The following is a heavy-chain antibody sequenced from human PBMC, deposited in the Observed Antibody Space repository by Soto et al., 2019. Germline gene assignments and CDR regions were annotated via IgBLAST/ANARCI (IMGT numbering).Heavy chain of an antibody. J-gene: IGHJ3*02. V-gene: IGHV3-23*01. CDR2: ISGSGGST. Sequence: EVQLLESGGGLVQPGGSLRLSCAASGFTFSSYAMSWVHQAPGKGLEWVSAISGSGGSTYYADSVKGRFTISRDNSKNTLYLQMTSLRAEDTAVYYCAKDYLVGAPRYGAFDIWGPGTMVTVSS. CDR1: GFTFSSYA. D-gene: IGHD1-26*01. CDR3: AKDYLVGAPRYGAFDI.